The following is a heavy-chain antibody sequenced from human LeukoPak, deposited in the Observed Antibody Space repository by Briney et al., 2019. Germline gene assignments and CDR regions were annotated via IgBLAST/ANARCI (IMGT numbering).Heavy chain of an antibody. CDR3: ARGPVPAASPYYYGMDV. D-gene: IGHD2-2*01. CDR1: GFTFSSYA. CDR2: ISYDGSNK. Sequence: GGSLRLSCAASGFTFSSYAMHWVRQAPGKGLEWVAVISYDGSNKYYADSVRGRFTISRDNSKNTLYLQMNSLRAEDTAVYYCARGPVPAASPYYYGMDVWGQGTTVTVSS. V-gene: IGHV3-30-3*01. J-gene: IGHJ6*02.